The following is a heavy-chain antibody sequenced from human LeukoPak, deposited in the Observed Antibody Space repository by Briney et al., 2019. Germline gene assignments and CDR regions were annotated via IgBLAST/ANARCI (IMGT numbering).Heavy chain of an antibody. CDR1: GYTFTSYG. Sequence: ASVKVSCKASGYTFTSYGISWVRQATGQGLEWMGWMNPNSGNTGYAQKFQGRVTMTRNTSISTAYMELSSLRSEDTAVYYCARVPSPMVRGVNWFDPRGQGTLVTVSP. D-gene: IGHD3-10*01. V-gene: IGHV1-8*02. J-gene: IGHJ5*02. CDR3: ARVPSPMVRGVNWFDP. CDR2: MNPNSGNT.